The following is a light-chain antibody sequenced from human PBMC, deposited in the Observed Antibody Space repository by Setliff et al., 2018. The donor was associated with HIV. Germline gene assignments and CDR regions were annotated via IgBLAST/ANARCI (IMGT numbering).Light chain of an antibody. V-gene: IGLV2-11*01. J-gene: IGLJ1*01. CDR1: SSDVGGYNY. Sequence: QSVLTQPRSVSGSPGQSVSISCTGTSSDVGGYNYVSWYQQHPGKAPKLMIYDVTKRPSGVPDRFSGSKSGNTASLTISGLQAEDEADYYCCSYAGSYGFYVFGTGTKVTVL. CDR3: CSYAGSYGFYV. CDR2: DVT.